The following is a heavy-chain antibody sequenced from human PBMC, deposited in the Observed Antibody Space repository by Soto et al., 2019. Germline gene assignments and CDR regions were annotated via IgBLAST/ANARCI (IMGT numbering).Heavy chain of an antibody. CDR3: ARGSGADAFDI. Sequence: SVKVSCKVSGGTFNIRWVRQAPGQGLEWMRGIIPVIDTANYARKFQGRVVISADRATNIVYMEMMSLTLEDTAVYYCARGSGADAFDIWGQGTMVTVSS. J-gene: IGHJ3*02. D-gene: IGHD7-27*01. V-gene: IGHV1-69*06. CDR2: IIPVIDTA. CDR1: GGTFN.